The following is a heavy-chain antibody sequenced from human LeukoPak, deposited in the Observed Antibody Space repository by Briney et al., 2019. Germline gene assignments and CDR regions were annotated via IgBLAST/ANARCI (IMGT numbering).Heavy chain of an antibody. J-gene: IGHJ6*03. CDR2: MNPNSGNT. D-gene: IGHD3-10*01. CDR1: GYTFTSYD. V-gene: IGHV1-8*03. Sequence: ASVKVSCKASGYTFTSYDINWVRQATGQGLEWMGWMNPNSGNTGYAQKFQGRVTITRNTSISTAYMELSSLRSEDTAVYYCARANYGSGSYYNVVWYYYYYMDVWGKGTTVTVSS. CDR3: ARANYGSGSYYNVVWYYYYYMDV.